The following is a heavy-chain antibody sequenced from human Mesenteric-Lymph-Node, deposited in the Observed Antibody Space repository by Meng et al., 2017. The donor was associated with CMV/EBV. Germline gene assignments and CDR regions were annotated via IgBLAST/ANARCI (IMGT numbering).Heavy chain of an antibody. Sequence: HRQLRGSGPGHVKPSETLSLTCTVSGDSISSFYYWGWIRQPPGRGLEWIGSVHYTGSTYYSPSLKSRVTVSVDTSKNQFSLRLTSVTAADTAVYYCARPFPSWQSPRLDPFGAWGQGTLVTVSS. CDR2: VHYTGST. CDR3: ARPFPSWQSPRLDPFGA. J-gene: IGHJ5*02. CDR1: GDSISSFYY. D-gene: IGHD6-19*01. V-gene: IGHV4-39*01.